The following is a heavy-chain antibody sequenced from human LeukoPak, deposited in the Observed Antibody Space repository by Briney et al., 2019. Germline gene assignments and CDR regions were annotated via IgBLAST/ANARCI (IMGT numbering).Heavy chain of an antibody. CDR1: GGSISSYY. CDR2: IYYSGST. D-gene: IGHD6-19*01. J-gene: IGHJ4*02. CDR3: ARRRDSSGWYFDY. Sequence: KSSETLSLTCTVSGGSISSYYWSWIRQPPGKGLEWIGYIYYSGSTNYNPSLKSRVTISIDTSKNQFSLKLSSVTAADTAVYYCARRRDSSGWYFDYWGQGTLVTVSS. V-gene: IGHV4-59*08.